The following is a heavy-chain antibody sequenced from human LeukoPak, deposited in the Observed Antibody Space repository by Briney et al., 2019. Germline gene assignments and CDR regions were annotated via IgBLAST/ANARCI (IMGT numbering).Heavy chain of an antibody. CDR2: FYYSGTT. J-gene: IGHJ6*03. V-gene: IGHV4-59*12. D-gene: IGHD5-18*01. Sequence: SETLSLTCTVSGGSISGYYWSWIRQPPGKGLEWIGYFYYSGTTYYNPSLKSRVTISVDTSKNQFSLKLSSVTAADTAVYYCAREGYSYGPYYYYYMDVWGKGTTVTVSS. CDR1: GGSISGYY. CDR3: AREGYSYGPYYYYYMDV.